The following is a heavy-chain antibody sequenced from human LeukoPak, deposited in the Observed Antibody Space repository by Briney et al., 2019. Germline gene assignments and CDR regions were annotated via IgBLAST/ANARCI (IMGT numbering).Heavy chain of an antibody. CDR1: GYTFTGYY. D-gene: IGHD3-10*01. Sequence: ASVKVSCKASGYTFTGYYMHWVRQAPGQGLEWMGWINPNSGGTNYAQKFQGRVTMTRDTSISTAYMELSRLRSDDTAVYYCARDQTYYYGSGKLSYYMDVWGKGTTVTISS. V-gene: IGHV1-2*02. CDR2: INPNSGGT. CDR3: ARDQTYYYGSGKLSYYMDV. J-gene: IGHJ6*03.